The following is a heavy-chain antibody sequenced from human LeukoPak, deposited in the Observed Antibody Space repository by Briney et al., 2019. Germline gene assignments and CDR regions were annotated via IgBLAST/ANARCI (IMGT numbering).Heavy chain of an antibody. J-gene: IGHJ6*02. Sequence: PGGSLRLSCAASGFTFSSYAMSWVRQAPGKGLEWVSAISGSGGSTYYADSVKGRFTISRDNSKNTLYLQMNSLRAEDTAVYYCAKDRRYSSDWPPRFHGPNQLYYYYYGMDVWGQGTTVTVSS. D-gene: IGHD6-19*01. CDR3: AKDRRYSSDWPPRFHGPNQLYYYYYGMDV. V-gene: IGHV3-23*01. CDR2: ISGSGGST. CDR1: GFTFSSYA.